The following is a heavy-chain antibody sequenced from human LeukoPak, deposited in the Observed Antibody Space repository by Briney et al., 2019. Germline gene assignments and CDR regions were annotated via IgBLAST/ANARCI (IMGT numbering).Heavy chain of an antibody. Sequence: SSETLSLTCTVSGGSISSYYWSWIRQPPGKGLEWIGYIYYSGSTNYNPSLKSRVTISVDTSKNQFSLKLSSVTAADTAVYYCATKGYSSSWYYFDYWGQGTLVTVSS. V-gene: IGHV4-59*08. CDR1: GGSISSYY. J-gene: IGHJ4*02. D-gene: IGHD6-13*01. CDR2: IYYSGST. CDR3: ATKGYSSSWYYFDY.